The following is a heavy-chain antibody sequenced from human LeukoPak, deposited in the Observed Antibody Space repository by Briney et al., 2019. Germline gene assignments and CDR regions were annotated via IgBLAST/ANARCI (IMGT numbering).Heavy chain of an antibody. J-gene: IGHJ4*02. CDR2: ITHNGGTQ. V-gene: IGHV3-30-3*01. Sequence: GGSLRLSCEASGFTFGHYAIHWVRQVPGEGLEWVAIITHNGGTQYYADSVKGRFTISRDNSQSTVFLQMNSLRPEDTAVYYCARDAQSGAFSDFDYWGQGTLVTVSS. D-gene: IGHD1-26*01. CDR1: GFTFGHYA. CDR3: ARDAQSGAFSDFDY.